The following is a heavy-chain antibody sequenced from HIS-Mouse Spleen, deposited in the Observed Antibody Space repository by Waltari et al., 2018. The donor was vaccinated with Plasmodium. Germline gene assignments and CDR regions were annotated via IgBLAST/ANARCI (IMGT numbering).Heavy chain of an antibody. J-gene: IGHJ4*02. CDR1: GFTFSSYA. CDR2: ISYDGSNK. CDR3: ARSHFRFLEWLFDY. D-gene: IGHD3-3*01. Sequence: QVQLVESGGGVVQPGRSLRLSCAASGFTFSSYAMHWVRQATGKGLEWVAVISYDGSNKYYADSVKGRFTISRDNSKNTLYLQMNSLRAEDTAVYYCARSHFRFLEWLFDYWGQGTLVTVSS. V-gene: IGHV3-30*04.